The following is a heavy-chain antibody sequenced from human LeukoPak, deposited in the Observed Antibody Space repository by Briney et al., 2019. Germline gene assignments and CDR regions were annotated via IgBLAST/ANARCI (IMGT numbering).Heavy chain of an antibody. CDR3: ARGWFGQLLQDY. CDR1: GYTFTRYD. CDR2: MNPNSGNT. V-gene: IGHV1-8*01. J-gene: IGHJ4*02. D-gene: IGHD3-10*01. Sequence: ASLQLSCKATGYTFTRYDIKWVRQATGKGPEWMGWMNPNSGNTGYAQQFQGRVTMTRTTSTSTAYMELSSLRSDDTAVYYCARGWFGQLLQDYWGQGTLVTVSS.